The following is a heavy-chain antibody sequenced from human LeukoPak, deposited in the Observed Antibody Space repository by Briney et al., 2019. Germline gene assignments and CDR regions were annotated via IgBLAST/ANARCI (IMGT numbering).Heavy chain of an antibody. CDR3: ARNNDMDV. V-gene: IGHV3-7*03. J-gene: IGHJ6*02. D-gene: IGHD1/OR15-1a*01. Sequence: GGSLRLSCAASGFILSNHWMTWVRQAPGKGPEWVANMNKDGSEGYYVDSVKGRFTIFKDTAENSLYLQTNNLRVEDTALYYCARNNDMDVWGQGTTVVVSS. CDR2: MNKDGSEG. CDR1: GFILSNHW.